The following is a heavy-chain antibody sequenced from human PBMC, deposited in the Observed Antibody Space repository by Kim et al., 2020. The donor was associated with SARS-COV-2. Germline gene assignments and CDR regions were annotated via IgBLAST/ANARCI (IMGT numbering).Heavy chain of an antibody. J-gene: IGHJ6*02. CDR3: ARVGSSWYSPYYSYGMDV. V-gene: IGHV1-8*01. D-gene: IGHD6-13*01. CDR2: RNPNSGNT. Sequence: ASVKVSCKASGYTFTSYDINWVRQATGQGLEWMGWRNPNSGNTGYAQKFQGRVTMTRNTSISTAYMELSSLRSEDTAVYYCARVGSSWYSPYYSYGMDVWGQGTTVTVSS. CDR1: GYTFTSYD.